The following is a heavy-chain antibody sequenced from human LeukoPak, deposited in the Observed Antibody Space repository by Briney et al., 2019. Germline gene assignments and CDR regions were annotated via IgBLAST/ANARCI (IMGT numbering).Heavy chain of an antibody. J-gene: IGHJ4*02. V-gene: IGHV1-69*06. CDR3: AREPSISMIVEKYFAY. D-gene: IGHD3-22*01. Sequence: ASVKVSCKASGGTFSSYAISWVRQAPGQGLEWMGRIIPIFGTANYAQKFQGRDTITADKSTSTAYMELSSLRSEDTAVYYCAREPSISMIVEKYFAYWGQGTLVTVSS. CDR2: IIPIFGTA. CDR1: GGTFSSYA.